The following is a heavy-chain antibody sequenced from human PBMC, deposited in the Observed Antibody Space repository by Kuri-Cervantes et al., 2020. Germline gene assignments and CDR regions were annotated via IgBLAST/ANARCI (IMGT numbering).Heavy chain of an antibody. Sequence: GESLKISCAASGFTFSSYWMSWVRQAPGKGLEWVAVISYDGSNKYYADSVKGRFTISRDNSKNTLYLQMNSLRAEDTAVYYCAKTIVGATTDGYYGMDVWGQGTTVTVSS. CDR3: AKTIVGATTDGYYGMDV. CDR1: GFTFSSYW. CDR2: ISYDGSNK. V-gene: IGHV3-30*18. D-gene: IGHD1-26*01. J-gene: IGHJ6*02.